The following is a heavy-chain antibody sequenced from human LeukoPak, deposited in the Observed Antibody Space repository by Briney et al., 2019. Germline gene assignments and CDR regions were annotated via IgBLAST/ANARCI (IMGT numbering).Heavy chain of an antibody. Sequence: SETLSLTCAVYGGSFSGYYWSWIRQPPGKGLEWIGEINHSGSTNYNPSLKSRVTISVDTSKNQFSLKLRSVTAADTAVYYCARVQEGYGSGRRENYYYYYMDVWGKGTTVTISS. V-gene: IGHV4-34*01. J-gene: IGHJ6*03. CDR2: INHSGST. CDR3: ARVQEGYGSGRRENYYYYYMDV. CDR1: GGSFSGYY. D-gene: IGHD3-10*01.